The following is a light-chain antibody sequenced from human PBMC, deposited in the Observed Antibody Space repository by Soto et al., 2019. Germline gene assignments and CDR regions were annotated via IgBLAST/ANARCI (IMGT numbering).Light chain of an antibody. V-gene: IGLV2-14*01. CDR2: GVP. J-gene: IGLJ2*01. Sequence: QSVLTQPASVSGSPGQSITISCTGTSSDVGGYNYVSWFQHHPGKAPKLLIYGVPNRPSWVSNRFSGSKSGNTASLTISGLQAEDEGDYYCNSYTYSNTDVVFGGGTKLTVL. CDR1: SSDVGGYNY. CDR3: NSYTYSNTDVV.